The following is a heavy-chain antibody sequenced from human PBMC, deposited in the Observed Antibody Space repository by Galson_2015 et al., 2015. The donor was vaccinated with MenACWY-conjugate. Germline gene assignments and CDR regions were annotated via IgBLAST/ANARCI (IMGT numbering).Heavy chain of an antibody. D-gene: IGHD2-15*01. Sequence: SLRLSCAASGFTFSNYGMAWVRQAPGKGLDWVSAITSGGTTYYADAVKGRFTISRDNSKNTLYLQMNSLTVEDTAVYYCAREDYCSGGSCYFYDWWGQGTLVTVSS. V-gene: IGHV3-23*01. CDR3: AREDYCSGGSCYFYDW. CDR2: ITSGGTT. J-gene: IGHJ4*02. CDR1: GFTFSNYG.